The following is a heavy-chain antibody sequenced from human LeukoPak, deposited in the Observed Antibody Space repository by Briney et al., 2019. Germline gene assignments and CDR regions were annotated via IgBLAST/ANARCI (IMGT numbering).Heavy chain of an antibody. J-gene: IGHJ3*02. CDR2: IIPIFGTA. D-gene: IGHD3-16*01. CDR1: GGTFSSYA. CDR3: ARARWSYEAGAFDI. Sequence: ASVKVSCKASGGTFSSYAISWVRQAPGQGLEWMGGIIPIFGTANYAQKFQGRVTITAEESTSTAYMELSSRKSEDTAVYYCARARWSYEAGAFDIWGQGTMVTVSS. V-gene: IGHV1-69*13.